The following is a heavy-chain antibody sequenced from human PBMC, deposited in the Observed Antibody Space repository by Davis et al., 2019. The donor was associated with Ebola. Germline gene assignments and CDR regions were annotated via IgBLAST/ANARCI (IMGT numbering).Heavy chain of an antibody. CDR1: GFTFSSYS. Sequence: PGGSLRLSCAAFGFTFSSYSMNWVRQAPGKGLEWVSSISSSSSYIYYADSVKGRFTISRDNAKNSLYLQMNSLRAEDTAVYYCARDMVAATPAADYWGQGTLVTVSS. J-gene: IGHJ4*02. CDR2: ISSSSSYI. CDR3: ARDMVAATPAADY. D-gene: IGHD2-15*01. V-gene: IGHV3-21*01.